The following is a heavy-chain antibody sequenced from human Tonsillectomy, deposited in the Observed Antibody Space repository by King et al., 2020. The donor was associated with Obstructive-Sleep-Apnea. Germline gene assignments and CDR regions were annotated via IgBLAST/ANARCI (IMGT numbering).Heavy chain of an antibody. J-gene: IGHJ4*02. D-gene: IGHD3-16*02. V-gene: IGHV3-73*01. CDR2: IRSKTNNYDT. CDR1: GFTFSDSA. Sequence: VQLVESGGGLVRPGGSLKLSCAASGFTFSDSAMHWVRQASGKGLEWVGRIRSKTNNYDTAYAASVKGRFTISRDDSKNTAYLQVNSLRTEDTAVYYCSRGEDHFWGSYRPATFDYWGQGTLVTVSS. CDR3: SRGEDHFWGSYRPATFDY.